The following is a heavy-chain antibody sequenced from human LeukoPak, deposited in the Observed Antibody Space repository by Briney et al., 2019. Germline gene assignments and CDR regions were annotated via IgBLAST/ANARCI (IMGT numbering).Heavy chain of an antibody. CDR3: ARVGPNSSGYYLFDY. D-gene: IGHD3-22*01. CDR2: IYTSGST. Sequence: PSETLSLTCTVSGGSISSYYWSWIRQPAGKGLEWIGRIYTSGSTNYNPSLKSRVSISVDTSKNQFSLKLSSVTAADTAVYYCARVGPNSSGYYLFDYWGQGTLVTVSS. J-gene: IGHJ4*02. CDR1: GGSISSYY. V-gene: IGHV4-4*07.